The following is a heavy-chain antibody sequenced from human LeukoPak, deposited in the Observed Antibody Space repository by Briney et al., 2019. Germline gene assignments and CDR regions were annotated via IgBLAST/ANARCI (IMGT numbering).Heavy chain of an antibody. CDR1: GFTFSSYA. CDR3: ARLGIAAAGMTYYYYGMDV. J-gene: IGHJ6*02. Sequence: GRSLRLSCAASGFTFSSYAMNWVRQAPGKGLEWLTVISNHGRNKYYADSVKGRLTISRDNSQDTLYLHINSLRPEDTAVYYCARLGIAAAGMTYYYYGMDVWGQGTTVTVSS. D-gene: IGHD6-13*01. CDR2: ISNHGRNK. V-gene: IGHV3-30*04.